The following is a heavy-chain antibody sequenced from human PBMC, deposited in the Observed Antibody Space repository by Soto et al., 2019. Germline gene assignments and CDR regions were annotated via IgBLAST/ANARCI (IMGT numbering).Heavy chain of an antibody. CDR3: AHRHELGSFDI. J-gene: IGHJ3*02. Sequence: QITLKESGPTLVKPTQTLTLTCTFSGFSLSTRAVGVGWIRQPPGKALEWLALIYWNDDKSYSPSLKNRLTITKDTSKNHVVLTMTNMDPVDTATYYCAHRHELGSFDIWGQGTKVTVSS. CDR2: IYWNDDK. D-gene: IGHD1-26*01. CDR1: GFSLSTRAVG. V-gene: IGHV2-5*01.